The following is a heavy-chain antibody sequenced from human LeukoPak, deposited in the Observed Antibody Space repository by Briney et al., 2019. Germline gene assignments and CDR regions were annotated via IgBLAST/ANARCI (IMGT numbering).Heavy chain of an antibody. CDR2: IYYSGSP. Sequence: PSETRSLTCTVSGGSISSYYWSWIRQPPGKGLEWIGYIYYSGSPNYNPALKSRVTISVDTSKNQFSLKLSSVNAADTAVYYCARQYLTGYYYYMDVWGKGTTVTVSS. J-gene: IGHJ6*03. V-gene: IGHV4-59*01. CDR3: ARQYLTGYYYYMDV. CDR1: GGSISSYY. D-gene: IGHD3-9*01.